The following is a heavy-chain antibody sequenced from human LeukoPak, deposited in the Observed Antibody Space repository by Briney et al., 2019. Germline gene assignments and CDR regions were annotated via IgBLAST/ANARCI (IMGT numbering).Heavy chain of an antibody. CDR2: ISAYNGHT. CDR3: ARVPDYYDSSGYYHDAFDL. D-gene: IGHD3-22*01. CDR1: GYTFTSYG. V-gene: IGHV1-18*01. Sequence: ASVKVPCKASGYTFTSYGISWVRQAPGQGLDWMGWISAYNGHTNYAQKLQGRVTMTTDTSKSTAYMELRSLISDETAVYYCARVPDYYDSSGYYHDAFDLWGQGTMVTVSS. J-gene: IGHJ3*01.